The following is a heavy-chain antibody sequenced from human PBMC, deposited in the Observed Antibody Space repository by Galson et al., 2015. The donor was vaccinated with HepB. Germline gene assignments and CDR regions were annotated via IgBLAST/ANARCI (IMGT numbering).Heavy chain of an antibody. CDR3: GSPSGIAVADTGWYYFDY. V-gene: IGHV3-48*03. Sequence: SLRLSCAASGFTFSSYEMNWVRQAPWRGLEWVSYISTSGRTIYYADSVKGRFTISRDNAKNSLYLQMNSLRAEDTAVYYCGSPSGIAVADTGWYYFDYWGQGIQVTVSS. D-gene: IGHD6-19*01. J-gene: IGHJ4*02. CDR2: ISTSGRTI. CDR1: GFTFSSYE.